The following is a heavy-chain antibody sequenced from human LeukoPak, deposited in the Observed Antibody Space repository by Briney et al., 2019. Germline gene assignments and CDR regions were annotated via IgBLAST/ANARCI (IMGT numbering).Heavy chain of an antibody. Sequence: GASVKVSCKASGYTFTSYGISWVRQAPGQGLEWMGWISAYNGNTNYAQKFQGRVTMTTDPSTSTAYMEVRSLRSDDTAVYYCARDLAITGTRYYYMDVWGKGTTVTVSS. CDR1: GYTFTSYG. D-gene: IGHD1-7*01. J-gene: IGHJ6*03. CDR3: ARDLAITGTRYYYMDV. CDR2: ISAYNGNT. V-gene: IGHV1-18*01.